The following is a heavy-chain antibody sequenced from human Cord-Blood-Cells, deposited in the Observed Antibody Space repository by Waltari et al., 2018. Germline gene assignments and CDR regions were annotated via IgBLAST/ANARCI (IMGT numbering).Heavy chain of an antibody. V-gene: IGHV4-39*01. CDR1: GGSISSRSYS. CDR3: ARQVLGISGIGVAFDI. Sequence: QLQLQQSGPGLVKPSEPLSLTCTVSGGSISSRSYSWGWIRQPPGKGLEWIGSIYYSGSTYYNPSLKSRVTISVDTSKNQFSLKLSSVTAADTAVYYCARQVLGISGIGVAFDIWGQGTMVTVSS. CDR2: IYYSGST. D-gene: IGHD7-27*01. J-gene: IGHJ3*02.